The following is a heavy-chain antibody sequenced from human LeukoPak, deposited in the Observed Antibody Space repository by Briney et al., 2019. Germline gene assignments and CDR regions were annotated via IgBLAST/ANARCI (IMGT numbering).Heavy chain of an antibody. CDR2: IWYDGSNK. CDR3: ARGSDFWSGTPLFDY. J-gene: IGHJ4*02. V-gene: IGHV3-33*01. D-gene: IGHD3-3*01. Sequence: PGGSLRLSCAASGFTFSSYGMHWVRQAPGKGLEWVAVIWYDGSNKYYADSVKGRFTISRDNSKSTLYLQMNSLRAEDTAVYYCARGSDFWSGTPLFDYWGQGTLVTVSS. CDR1: GFTFSSYG.